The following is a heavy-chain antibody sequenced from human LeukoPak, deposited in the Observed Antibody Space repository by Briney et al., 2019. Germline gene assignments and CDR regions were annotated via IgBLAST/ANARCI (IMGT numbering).Heavy chain of an antibody. J-gene: IGHJ4*02. CDR1: EYTFTSYW. D-gene: IGHD4-23*01. V-gene: IGHV5-51*01. Sequence: GESLQISCKGSEYTFTSYWIGWVRPRPGKGLEWMGIIYPADSDTRYSPSIQGQVTISAAKSISTAFLQWSSLKASDTAIYYCARLLYGGKAFDFWGQGTLVTVSS. CDR2: IYPADSDT. CDR3: ARLLYGGKAFDF.